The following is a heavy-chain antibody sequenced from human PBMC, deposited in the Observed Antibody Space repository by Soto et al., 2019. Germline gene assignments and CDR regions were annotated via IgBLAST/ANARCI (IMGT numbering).Heavy chain of an antibody. CDR3: ARYYGDYAFDY. CDR1: GFSFSNYA. J-gene: IGHJ4*02. V-gene: IGHV3-30-3*01. D-gene: IGHD4-17*01. CDR2: MSYDGSKE. Sequence: QVQLVESGGGVVQPGRSLRLSCAASGFSFSNYAMHWVRQAPGKGLEWVAVMSYDGSKEYYADCVKGRLTISRSNSKNTLYLQMNSLRAENAAVYYCARYYGDYAFDYWGQGTLVTVSS.